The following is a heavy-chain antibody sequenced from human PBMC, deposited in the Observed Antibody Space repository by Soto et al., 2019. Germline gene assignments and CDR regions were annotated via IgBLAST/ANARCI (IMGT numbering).Heavy chain of an antibody. J-gene: IGHJ6*02. CDR1: GFTFDDYT. D-gene: IGHD2-15*01. CDR3: AKDMAPYCSGGSCYPYYYYGMDV. CDR2: ISWDGGST. V-gene: IGHV3-43*01. Sequence: GGSLRLSCAASGFTFDDYTMHWVRQAPGKGLEWVSLISWDGGSTYYADSVKGRLTISRVNSKNSLYLQMNSLRTEDTALYYCAKDMAPYCSGGSCYPYYYYGMDVWGQGTTVTVSS.